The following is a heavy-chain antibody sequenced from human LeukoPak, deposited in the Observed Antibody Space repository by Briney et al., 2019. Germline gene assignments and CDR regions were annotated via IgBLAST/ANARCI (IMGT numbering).Heavy chain of an antibody. CDR1: GFTVSSNH. CDR2: IYSGGNT. CDR3: ARDNWNYDFDY. D-gene: IGHD1-7*01. J-gene: IGHJ4*02. V-gene: IGHV3-66*01. Sequence: GGSLRLSCAASGFTVSSNHMGWVRQAPGKGLEWVSVIYSGGNTNYADSVRGRFTISRDNSKNTLFLQMNSLRVEDTAVYYCARDNWNYDFDYWGQGTLVTVSS.